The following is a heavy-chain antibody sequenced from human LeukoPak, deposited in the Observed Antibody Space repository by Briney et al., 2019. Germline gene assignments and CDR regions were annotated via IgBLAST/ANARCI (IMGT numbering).Heavy chain of an antibody. CDR1: GFTLDDYG. J-gene: IGHJ4*02. D-gene: IGHD3-9*01. CDR2: INWNAGST. CDR3: ARGRLVIPDY. Sequence: GGSLRLSCAASGFTLDDYGMSWVRQVPGKGLEWVSHINWNAGSTGYADSVKGRFTISKDNTKNTLYLQMNSLRAEDTAVYYCARGRLVIPDYWGQGTLVTVSS. V-gene: IGHV3-20*04.